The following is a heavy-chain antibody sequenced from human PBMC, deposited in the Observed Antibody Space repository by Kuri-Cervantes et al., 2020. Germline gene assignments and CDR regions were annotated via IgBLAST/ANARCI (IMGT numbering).Heavy chain of an antibody. Sequence: GGSLRLSCAASGFTFSSYGMHWVRQAPGKGLEWVAVIWYDGSNKYYADSVKDRFTISRVNAKNSLYLQMNSLRVEDTAVYYCAREDGSLFDCWGQGTLVTVSS. V-gene: IGHV3-33*01. CDR1: GFTFSSYG. J-gene: IGHJ4*02. D-gene: IGHD6-13*01. CDR3: AREDGSLFDC. CDR2: IWYDGSNK.